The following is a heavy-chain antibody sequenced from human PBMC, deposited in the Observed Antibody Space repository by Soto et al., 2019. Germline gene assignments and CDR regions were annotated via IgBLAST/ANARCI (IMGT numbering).Heavy chain of an antibody. V-gene: IGHV5-51*01. CDR1: GYSFTTYW. J-gene: IGHJ4*02. Sequence: GESLKISCNGSGYSFTTYWIAWVRQMPGKGLEWMGNIYPGDSDTRYSPSFQGQVTISADKSTSTAYLQWGRLRASDTAIYYCARQATPGLFDYWGQGALVTVSS. CDR2: IYPGDSDT. CDR3: ARQATPGLFDY.